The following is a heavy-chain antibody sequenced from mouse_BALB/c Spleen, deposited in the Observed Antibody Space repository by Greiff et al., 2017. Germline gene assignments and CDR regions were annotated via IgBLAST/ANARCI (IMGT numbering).Heavy chain of an antibody. Sequence: EVKLVESGPGLVKPSQSLSLTCTVTGYSITSDYAWNWIRQFPGNILEWMGYISYSGSTSYNPSLKSRISITRDTSKNQFFLQLNSVTTEDTATYYCAREGSLLRPWFAYWGQGTLVTVSA. CDR2: ISYSGST. CDR1: GYSITSDYA. J-gene: IGHJ3*01. V-gene: IGHV3-2*02. CDR3: AREGSLLRPWFAY. D-gene: IGHD6-5*01.